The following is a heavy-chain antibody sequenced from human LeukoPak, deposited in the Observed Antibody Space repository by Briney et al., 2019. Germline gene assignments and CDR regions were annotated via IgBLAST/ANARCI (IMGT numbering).Heavy chain of an antibody. CDR1: GGTFSSYA. D-gene: IGHD3-22*01. CDR3: ARDPYYYDSSGYHNWFDP. CDR2: IIPIFGTA. V-gene: IGHV1-69*05. Sequence: SVKVSCKASGGTFSSYAISWVRQAPGQGLEWMGRIIPIFGTANYAQKFQGRVTITTDESTSTAYMELSSLRSEDTAVYYCARDPYYYDSSGYHNWFDPWGQGTLVTVSS. J-gene: IGHJ5*02.